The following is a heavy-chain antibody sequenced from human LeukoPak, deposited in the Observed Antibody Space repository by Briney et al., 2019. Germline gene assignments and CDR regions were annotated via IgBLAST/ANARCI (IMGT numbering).Heavy chain of an antibody. V-gene: IGHV3-7*01. D-gene: IGHD3-22*01. CDR3: LRFYDSSGHAGMDV. J-gene: IGHJ6*02. Sequence: GGSLRLSCAASGFTFSSYWMSWVRQAPGKGLEWVANIKQDGSEKYYVDSVKGRFTISRDNAKNSLYLQMNSLRAEDTAVYYCLRFYDSSGHAGMDVWGQGTTVTVSS. CDR2: IKQDGSEK. CDR1: GFTFSSYW.